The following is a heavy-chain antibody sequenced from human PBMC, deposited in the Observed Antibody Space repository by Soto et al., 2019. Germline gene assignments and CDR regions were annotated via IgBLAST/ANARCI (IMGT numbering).Heavy chain of an antibody. Sequence: QITLKESGPTLVKPTQTLTLTCIFSGFSFSADGVGVGWIRQPPGKALEWLALIYWDDDTRYSPSLKSRLTITKDTSKNQVVLTMTNMDPVDTATYYCAHAYDGTSWPNDAFDVWGQVTVVTVSS. D-gene: IGHD2-2*01. V-gene: IGHV2-5*02. J-gene: IGHJ3*01. CDR2: IYWDDDT. CDR3: AHAYDGTSWPNDAFDV. CDR1: GFSFSADGVG.